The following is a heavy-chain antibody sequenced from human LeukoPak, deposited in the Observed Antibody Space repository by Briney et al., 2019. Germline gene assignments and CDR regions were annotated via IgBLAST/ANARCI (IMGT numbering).Heavy chain of an antibody. Sequence: SGRSLRLPCAASGFTFSSHGMHWVRQAPGKGLEWVAVIWYDGSNKYYADSVKGRFTISRDNSKNTLYLQMNSLRAEDTAVYYCARNGKGNSYGYSIDYWGQGTLVTVSS. J-gene: IGHJ4*02. CDR2: IWYDGSNK. CDR1: GFTFSSHG. D-gene: IGHD5-18*01. V-gene: IGHV3-33*01. CDR3: ARNGKGNSYGYSIDY.